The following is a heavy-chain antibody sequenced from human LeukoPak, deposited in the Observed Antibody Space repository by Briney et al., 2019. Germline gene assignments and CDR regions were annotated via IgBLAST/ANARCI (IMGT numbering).Heavy chain of an antibody. V-gene: IGHV6-1*01. Sequence: SQTLSLTCAISGDSVSSNSAAWNWVRQSPSRGLEWLGRTYYTSKWYNDYAVSVKSRITINPDTSKNQFSLQLNSVTPEDTAVYYCARGGQWLVLSSFDYWGQGTLVTVSS. CDR3: ARGGQWLVLSSFDY. J-gene: IGHJ4*02. D-gene: IGHD6-19*01. CDR2: TYYTSKWYN. CDR1: GDSVSSNSAA.